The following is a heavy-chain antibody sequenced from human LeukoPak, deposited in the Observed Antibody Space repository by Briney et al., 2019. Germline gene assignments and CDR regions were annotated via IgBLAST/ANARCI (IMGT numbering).Heavy chain of an antibody. Sequence: ASVKVSCKASGYTFTGYYMHWVRQAPGQGLEWMGWINPNSGGTNYAQKFQGWVTMTRDTSISTAYMELSRLRSDDTAVYYCARSEVGANQDAFDIWGQGTMVTVSS. V-gene: IGHV1-2*04. J-gene: IGHJ3*02. CDR3: ARSEVGANQDAFDI. D-gene: IGHD1-26*01. CDR1: GYTFTGYY. CDR2: INPNSGGT.